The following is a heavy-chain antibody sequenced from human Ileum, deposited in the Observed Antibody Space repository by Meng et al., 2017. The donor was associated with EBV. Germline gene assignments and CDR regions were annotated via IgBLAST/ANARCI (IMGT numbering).Heavy chain of an antibody. V-gene: IGHV4-39*07. D-gene: IGHD3-16*01. Sequence: QLLLLCSAPGLVKPSQPLSFTCTISGASISSTPYYWVWIRQPPGKGLEWIGNIFNSGGTSYSPSLKSRVTISVDTSKNQFSLKLSSVTAADTAVYYCARDFGPHQLWYWGQGTLVTVSS. CDR3: ARDFGPHQLWY. CDR1: GASISSTPYY. CDR2: IFNSGGT. J-gene: IGHJ4*02.